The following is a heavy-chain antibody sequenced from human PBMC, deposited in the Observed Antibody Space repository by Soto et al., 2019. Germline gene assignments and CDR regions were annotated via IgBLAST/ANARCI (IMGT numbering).Heavy chain of an antibody. V-gene: IGHV4-4*02. CDR1: GASVSSTKW. J-gene: IGHJ6*02. CDR2: IHHSETT. Sequence: SETLSLTCAVSGASVSSTKWWSWVRQSPGKGLEWIGEIHHSETTNYNPSLKSRVTISIDKSKNQFSLKLSSVTAADTALYYCAKGRSYYYYYGVDVWGQGTTVTVSS. CDR3: AKGRSYYYYYGVDV.